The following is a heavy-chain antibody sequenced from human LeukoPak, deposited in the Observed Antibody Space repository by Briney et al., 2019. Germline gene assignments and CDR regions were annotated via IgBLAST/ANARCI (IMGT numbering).Heavy chain of an antibody. V-gene: IGHV1-3*01. CDR2: INAGNGNT. J-gene: IGHJ4*02. CDR1: AYTFTIYT. CDR3: ARDYYDSSGYYPFDY. D-gene: IGHD3-22*01. Sequence: ASVKVSCKASAYTFTIYTIHWVRQAPGQRLEWMGWINAGNGNTKYSQKFQGRVTITRDTSASTAYMELSSLRSEDTAVYYCARDYYDSSGYYPFDYWGQGTLVTVSS.